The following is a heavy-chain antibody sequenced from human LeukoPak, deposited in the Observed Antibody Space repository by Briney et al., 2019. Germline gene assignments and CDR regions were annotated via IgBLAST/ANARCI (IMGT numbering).Heavy chain of an antibody. CDR1: GFVFRNYA. CDR3: ASSYDFWSGYYSFDY. D-gene: IGHD3-3*01. Sequence: GSLRLSCAASGFVFRNYAMTWVRQAPGKGLEWVSVVTGSGERTVYADSVKGRFAISRDNSKNTLYLQMNSLRAEDTAVYYCASSYDFWSGYYSFDYWGQGTLVTVSS. CDR2: VTGSGERT. V-gene: IGHV3-23*01. J-gene: IGHJ4*02.